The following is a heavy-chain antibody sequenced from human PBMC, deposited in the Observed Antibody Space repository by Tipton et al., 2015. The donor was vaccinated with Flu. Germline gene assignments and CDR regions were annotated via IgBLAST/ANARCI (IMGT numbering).Heavy chain of an antibody. CDR2: IHHSGTA. Sequence: TLSLTCTVSGGSISSSRYYWGWIRQPPGKGLEWIGSIHHSGTAYYNPSLKSRVTISVDTSKNQISLKLSSVTAADTAVYYCARDLWNDRRAYYYYGVDVWGQGTTVTVSS. CDR3: ARDLWNDRRAYYYYGVDV. V-gene: IGHV4-39*07. J-gene: IGHJ6*02. D-gene: IGHD1-1*01. CDR1: GGSISSSRYY.